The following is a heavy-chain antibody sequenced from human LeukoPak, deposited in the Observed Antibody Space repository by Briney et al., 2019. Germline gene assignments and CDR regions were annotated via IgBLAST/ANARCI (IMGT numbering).Heavy chain of an antibody. D-gene: IGHD6-13*01. J-gene: IGHJ4*02. CDR1: GGSISSSSSY. CDR2: IYYSGST. Sequence: SETLSLTCTVSGGSISSSSSYWGWIRQPPGKRLEWIGSIYYSGSTYYNPSLKSRVTISVDTSKNQFSLKLSSVTAADTAVYYCATRGVFTSSSWHYWGQGTLVTVSS. V-gene: IGHV4-39*01. CDR3: ATRGVFTSSSWHY.